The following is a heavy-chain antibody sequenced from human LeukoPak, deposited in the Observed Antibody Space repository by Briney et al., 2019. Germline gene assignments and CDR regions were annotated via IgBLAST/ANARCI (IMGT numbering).Heavy chain of an antibody. V-gene: IGHV4-59*01. Sequence: SETLSLTCTVSGGSISSYYWSWIRQPPGKGLEWIGYIYYSGSTNYNPSLKSRVTISVDTSKNQFSLKLSSVTAADTAVYYCARARGRPFDYWGQGTLVTVSS. CDR2: IYYSGST. CDR3: ARARGRPFDY. CDR1: GGSISSYY. J-gene: IGHJ4*02.